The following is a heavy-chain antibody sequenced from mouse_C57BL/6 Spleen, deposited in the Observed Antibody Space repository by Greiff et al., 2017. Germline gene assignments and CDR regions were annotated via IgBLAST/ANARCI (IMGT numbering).Heavy chain of an antibody. D-gene: IGHD2-4*01. J-gene: IGHJ1*03. CDR3: ATGHYDYDVGYFDV. CDR1: GYTFTDYY. CDR2: INPNNGGT. V-gene: IGHV1-26*01. Sequence: EVQLQQSGPELVKPGASVKLSCKASGYTFTDYYMNWVKQSHGKSLEWIGDINPNNGGTSYNQKFKGKATLTVDKSSSTAYMELRSLAAEDSAVYYWATGHYDYDVGYFDVWGTGTTVTVSS.